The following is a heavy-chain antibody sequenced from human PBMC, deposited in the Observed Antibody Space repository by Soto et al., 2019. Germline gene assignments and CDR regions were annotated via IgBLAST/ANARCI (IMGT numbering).Heavy chain of an antibody. Sequence: GGSLRLSCAASGFDVSNTDMSWVRQAPGKGLEWVSVIYSGGYTNYADSVKGRFIVSRDSPKNTLYLQMDNLRAEDTAVYYCAREAIIVIAAPEYYFDYWGQGTLVPVSS. D-gene: IGHD3-22*01. CDR2: IYSGGYT. V-gene: IGHV3-66*01. CDR1: GFDVSNTD. J-gene: IGHJ4*02. CDR3: AREAIIVIAAPEYYFDY.